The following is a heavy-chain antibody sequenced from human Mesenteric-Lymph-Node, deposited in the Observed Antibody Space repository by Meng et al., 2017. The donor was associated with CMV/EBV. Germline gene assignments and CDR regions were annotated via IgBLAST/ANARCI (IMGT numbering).Heavy chain of an antibody. V-gene: IGHV3-11*04. CDR1: GFTFSDYY. CDR2: ISTIGSII. CDR3: ARDGSYYLFDI. J-gene: IGHJ3*02. D-gene: IGHD1-26*01. Sequence: GGSLRLSCAASGFTFSDYYMSWIRQAPGKGLEWVSYISTIGSIIYYADSVKGRFTISRDNSKNTLYLQMNSLRAEDTAVYYCARDGSYYLFDIWGQGTMVTVSS.